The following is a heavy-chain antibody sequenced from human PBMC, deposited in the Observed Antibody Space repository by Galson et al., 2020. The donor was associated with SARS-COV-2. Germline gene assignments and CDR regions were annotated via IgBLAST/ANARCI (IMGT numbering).Heavy chain of an antibody. Sequence: GECLKISCAASGFPFSSHGIHWVRQAPGKRLEWVAVIWYDGSHKYYADSVKGRFTISRDDSKNTMYLQMNSLRAEDTAVYYCARDLYGSGKYVDYWGQGTLVTVSS. J-gene: IGHJ4*02. CDR1: GFPFSSHG. CDR3: ARDLYGSGKYVDY. D-gene: IGHD3-10*01. V-gene: IGHV3-33*01. CDR2: IWYDGSHK.